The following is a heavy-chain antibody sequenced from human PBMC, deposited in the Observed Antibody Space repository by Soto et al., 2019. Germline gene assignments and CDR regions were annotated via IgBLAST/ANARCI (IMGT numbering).Heavy chain of an antibody. D-gene: IGHD3-16*01. Sequence: QVQLVQSGAEVKKPGASVKVSCKASGYTFTNYDIDWVRQAPGQGLEWMGWINTYTGDSNYAQNLQGRVTMTTDTSTSTAYMELRSLRSDDTAVDYCAREVRGRFVAESSPDYWGQGTLVTVSS. CDR1: GYTFTNYD. CDR3: AREVRGRFVAESSPDY. J-gene: IGHJ4*02. V-gene: IGHV1-18*01. CDR2: INTYTGDS.